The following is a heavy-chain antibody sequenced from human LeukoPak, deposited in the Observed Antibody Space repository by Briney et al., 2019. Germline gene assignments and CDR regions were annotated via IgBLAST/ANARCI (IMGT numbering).Heavy chain of an antibody. V-gene: IGHV4-59*08. J-gene: IGHJ6*03. CDR3: ARCIVGATIGYYYYMDV. Sequence: SETLSLTCTVSGGSISSYYWSWIRQPPGKGLEWIGYIYSSGGTNYHPSLKSRVTISVHMSKNQFSLKLSAVTAEDTAVYYCARCIVGATIGYYYYMDVWGKGTTVTVSS. CDR2: IYSSGGT. CDR1: GGSISSYY. D-gene: IGHD1-26*01.